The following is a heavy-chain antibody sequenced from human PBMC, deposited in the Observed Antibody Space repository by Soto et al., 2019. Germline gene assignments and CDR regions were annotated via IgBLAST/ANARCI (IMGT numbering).Heavy chain of an antibody. Sequence: LGESLKISCKASGYDFARTWIGWVRQLPGKGLDWLGIIYPGDSETRYSPSFRGQVTFSVDMSISTAYLQWSSLKTSDIAIYYCARLVGAYDSYFDHWGQGTRVTV. CDR1: GYDFARTW. J-gene: IGHJ4*02. D-gene: IGHD5-12*01. CDR2: IYPGDSET. V-gene: IGHV5-51*01. CDR3: ARLVGAYDSYFDH.